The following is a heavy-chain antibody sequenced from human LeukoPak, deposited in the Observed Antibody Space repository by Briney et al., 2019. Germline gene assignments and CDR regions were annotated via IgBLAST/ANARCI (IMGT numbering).Heavy chain of an antibody. CDR1: GYTLTELS. D-gene: IGHD6-13*01. V-gene: IGHV1-24*01. CDR2: FDPEDGET. Sequence: GASVKVSCKASGYTLTELSMHWVRQAPGKGLAWMGGFDPEDGETIYAQKFQGRVTMTEDTSTDTAYMELSSLRSEDTAVYYCATDRSSSWYFDLWGRGTLVTVSS. CDR3: ATDRSSSWYFDL. J-gene: IGHJ2*01.